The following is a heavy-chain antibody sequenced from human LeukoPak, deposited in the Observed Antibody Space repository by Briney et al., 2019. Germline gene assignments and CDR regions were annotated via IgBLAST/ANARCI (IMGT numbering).Heavy chain of an antibody. J-gene: IGHJ4*02. D-gene: IGHD5-12*01. CDR1: GFTFSSYG. CDR3: AKEGIYLKSSLED. V-gene: IGHV3-33*06. CDR2: IWYEERTK. Sequence: GGFLRLSCTASGFTFSSYGMHWVRQAPGNGLEWVATIWYEERTKYYIDSVKGRFTISRDNSKNTFHLQMNSLRVDDTAIYYCAKEGIYLKSSLEDWGQGTPVTVSS.